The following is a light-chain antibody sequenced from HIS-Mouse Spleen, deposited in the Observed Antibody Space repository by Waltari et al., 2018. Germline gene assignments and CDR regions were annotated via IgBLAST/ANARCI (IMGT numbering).Light chain of an antibody. CDR3: YSTDSSGNHRV. CDR1: ALPTKY. Sequence: SYELTPPPSVSVSPGQPARITCSGDALPTKYAYWYQQKSGQAPVLVIYEDSKRPSGIPERFSGSSSGTMATLTISGAQVEDEADYYCYSTDSSGNHRVFGGGTKLTVL. V-gene: IGLV3-10*01. CDR2: EDS. J-gene: IGLJ2*01.